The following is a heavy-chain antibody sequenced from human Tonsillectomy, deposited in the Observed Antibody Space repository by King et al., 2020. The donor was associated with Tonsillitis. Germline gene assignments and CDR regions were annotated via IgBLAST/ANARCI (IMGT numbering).Heavy chain of an antibody. CDR3: AKDKYYYDSSGPNYFDY. D-gene: IGHD3-22*01. CDR1: GFTFSSYG. Sequence: VQLVESGGGVVQPGRSLRLSCAASGFTFSSYGMHWVRQAPGKGLEWVAVISYDGSNKYYADSVKGRFTISRDNSKNTLYLQMNRLRAEDTAVYYCAKDKYYYDSSGPNYFDYWGQGTLVTVSS. V-gene: IGHV3-30*18. CDR2: ISYDGSNK. J-gene: IGHJ4*02.